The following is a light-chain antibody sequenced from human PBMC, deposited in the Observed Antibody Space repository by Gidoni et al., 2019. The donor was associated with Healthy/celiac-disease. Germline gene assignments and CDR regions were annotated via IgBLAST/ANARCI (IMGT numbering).Light chain of an antibody. CDR3: SSYTSSSTLV. J-gene: IGLJ2*01. CDR1: SSDVGGYNY. CDR2: DVS. V-gene: IGLV2-14*03. Sequence: QSALTQPASVSGSPGQSITISCTGTSSDVGGYNYVFWYPQPPGKAPKLMIYDVSNRPSGVSNRFSGSKSGNTASLTISGLQAEDEADYYCSSYTSSSTLVFGGGTKLTVL.